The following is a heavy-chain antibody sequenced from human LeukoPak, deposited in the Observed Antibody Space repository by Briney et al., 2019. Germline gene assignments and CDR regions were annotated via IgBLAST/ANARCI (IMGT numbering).Heavy chain of an antibody. CDR1: GFTFSYYD. D-gene: IGHD3-16*01. V-gene: IGHV3-21*01. CDR2: ISTTSTYI. Sequence: PGGSLRLSCAVSGFTFSYYDMNWVRQAPGQGLEWVSSISTTSTYIYYADSVKGRFAISRDNTNNSLSLQMNSLRTEDTAVYYCARDFGVTNYHFDYWGQGTLVTVSS. J-gene: IGHJ4*02. CDR3: ARDFGVTNYHFDY.